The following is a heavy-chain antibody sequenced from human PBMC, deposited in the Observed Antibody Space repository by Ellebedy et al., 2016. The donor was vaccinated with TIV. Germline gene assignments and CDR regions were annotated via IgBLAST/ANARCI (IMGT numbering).Heavy chain of an antibody. Sequence: GGSLRLSCTVSGFTFSNYGLSWVRLAPGKGLEWVSGISGSGGRTSYADPVKGRFTISRDNSKNTLYLQMNSLRTEDTATYYCAARIFRGGQVDYWGQGTLVTVSS. D-gene: IGHD3-3*01. V-gene: IGHV3-23*01. CDR2: ISGSGGRT. CDR3: AARIFRGGQVDY. J-gene: IGHJ4*02. CDR1: GFTFSNYG.